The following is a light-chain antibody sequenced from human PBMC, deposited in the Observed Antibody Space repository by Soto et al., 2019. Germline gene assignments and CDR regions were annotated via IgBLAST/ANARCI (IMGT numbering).Light chain of an antibody. V-gene: IGKV1-6*01. CDR3: LQDHDDSWT. CDR1: RDIGSD. J-gene: IGKJ1*01. Sequence: ATQMTQSPSSMAAPVGDRINITCMASRDIGSDLSWYQQKPGKAPTLLIYAASNLQGGVPSRFRGSRSGTEFTLTVSSLQPEEFATYYGLQDHDDSWTVGQGTKVDIK. CDR2: AAS.